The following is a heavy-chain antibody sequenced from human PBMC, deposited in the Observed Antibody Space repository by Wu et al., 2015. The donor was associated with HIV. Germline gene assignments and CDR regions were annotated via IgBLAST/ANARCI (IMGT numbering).Heavy chain of an antibody. CDR3: ASGPGYYDSTGYYRIDY. CDR1: GYTFSTYG. J-gene: IGHJ4*02. V-gene: IGHV1-18*01. CDR2: ISAYSGNT. Sequence: QVQLVQSGPEVKKPGASVTVSCKASGYTFSTYGISWMRQAPGQGLEWMGWISAYSGNTDNAQNLQGRVTMTTDTSTSTAYLQLRSLRSDDTALYYCASGPGYYDSTGYYRIDYWGQGTQVTVSS. D-gene: IGHD3-22*01.